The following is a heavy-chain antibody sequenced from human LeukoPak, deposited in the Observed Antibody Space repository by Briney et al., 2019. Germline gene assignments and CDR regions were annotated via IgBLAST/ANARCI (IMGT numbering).Heavy chain of an antibody. CDR2: INSDGSST. V-gene: IGHV3-74*01. CDR3: ARGGPYYFRSPFDY. Sequence: GGSLRFSCAASGFTFSSYWMHWVRQAPGKGLVWVSRINSDGSSTSYADSVKGRFTISRDNAKNTLYLQMNSLRAEDTAVYYCARGGPYYFRSPFDYWGQGTLVTVSS. J-gene: IGHJ4*02. D-gene: IGHD2/OR15-2a*01. CDR1: GFTFSSYW.